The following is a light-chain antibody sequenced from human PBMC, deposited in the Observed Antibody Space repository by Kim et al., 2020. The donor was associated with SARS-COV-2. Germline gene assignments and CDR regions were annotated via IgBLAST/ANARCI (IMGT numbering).Light chain of an antibody. J-gene: IGKJ4*01. CDR2: SAS. CDR1: QSVGNNY. Sequence: EIVLTQSPGTLSLSPGERATLSCRASQSVGNNYLAWYQQKPGQAPRLLISSASNRATGIPDRFSGSGCGTDFTLTINRLEPEDFEVYYCQQYATSPLTFGGGTKVDIK. CDR3: QQYATSPLT. V-gene: IGKV3-20*01.